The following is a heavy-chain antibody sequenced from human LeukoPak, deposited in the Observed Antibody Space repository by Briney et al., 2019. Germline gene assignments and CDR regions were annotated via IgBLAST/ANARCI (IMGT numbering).Heavy chain of an antibody. Sequence: KPSETLSLTCTVSRYSISSGYYWGGIRQPPGKGLEWIGSIYHSGSTYYNPCLKSRVTISVDTSKNQFSLKLSSVTAADTAVYYCAREGITMIKAPVAFDIWGQGTMVTVSS. CDR3: AREGITMIKAPVAFDI. CDR2: IYHSGST. V-gene: IGHV4-38-2*02. J-gene: IGHJ3*02. D-gene: IGHD3-22*01. CDR1: RYSISSGYY.